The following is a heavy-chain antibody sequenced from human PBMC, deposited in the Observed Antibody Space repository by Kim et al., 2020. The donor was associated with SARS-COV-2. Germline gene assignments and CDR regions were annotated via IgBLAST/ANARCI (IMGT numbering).Heavy chain of an antibody. CDR1: GGSISSYY. V-gene: IGHV4-59*01. J-gene: IGHJ1*01. Sequence: SETLSLTCTVSGGSISSYYWSWIRQPPGKGLEWIGYIYYSGSTNYNPSLKSRVTISVDTSKNQFSLKLSSVTAADTAVYYCARGPSYYYDSSGFFSFAEYFQHWGQGTLVTVSS. CDR3: ARGPSYYYDSSGFFSFAEYFQH. D-gene: IGHD3-22*01. CDR2: IYYSGST.